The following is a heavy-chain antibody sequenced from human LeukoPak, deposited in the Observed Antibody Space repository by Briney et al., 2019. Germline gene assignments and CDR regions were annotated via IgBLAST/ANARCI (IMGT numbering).Heavy chain of an antibody. V-gene: IGHV3-53*01. CDR3: ARVLNAFDP. CDR1: GFTVSNNF. CDR2: IYSGGST. Sequence: GGSLRLSCAASGFTVSNNFMNWVRQAPGKGLEWVSLIYSGGSTYYADSVKGRFTISRDNAKNTLYLQMNSLRAEDTAMYYCARVLNAFDPWGQGTLVTVSS. J-gene: IGHJ5*02.